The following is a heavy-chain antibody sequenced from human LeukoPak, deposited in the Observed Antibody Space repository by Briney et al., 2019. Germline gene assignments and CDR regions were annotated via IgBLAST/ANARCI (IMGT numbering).Heavy chain of an antibody. CDR3: TGFSRYYYSGLHV. J-gene: IGHJ6*02. V-gene: IGHV3-11*01. D-gene: IGHD3-9*01. CDR1: GFTLSDHY. CDR2: INPSCTSK. Sequence: GGSLRLSCAASGFTLSDHYMNWIRLAPGRALEWFSYINPSCTSKVCADSVSGRLTISRDKAKNTVYLQLNSLRAEDTAVYFCTGFSRYYYSGLHVWGLGTTVIVYS.